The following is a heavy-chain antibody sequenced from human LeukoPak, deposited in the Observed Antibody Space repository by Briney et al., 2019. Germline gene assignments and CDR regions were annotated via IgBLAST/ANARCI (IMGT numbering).Heavy chain of an antibody. CDR2: ISAYNGNA. CDR3: ARYRLSDSPINWFDP. CDR1: GYIFTSYG. V-gene: IGHV1-18*01. Sequence: GASVKVSCKASGYIFTSYGITWVRQAPGQGLEWMGWISAYNGNANYPEKLQGRVTMTTDTSTKTAYMELRSLRSDDTAVYYSARYRLSDSPINWFDPWGQGTLVTVSS. D-gene: IGHD3-22*01. J-gene: IGHJ5*02.